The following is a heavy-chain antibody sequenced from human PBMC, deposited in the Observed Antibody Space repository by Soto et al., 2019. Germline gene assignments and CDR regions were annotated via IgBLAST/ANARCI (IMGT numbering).Heavy chain of an antibody. J-gene: IGHJ4*02. CDR1: GFSFTTYY. Sequence: QVLLVQSGAEVKKPGASVKVSCKASGFSFTTYYMHWVRQAPGQGLEWMGVINPSGDATTYAQRFQGRVTMTKDTSASTVYMELSSLRSEDTAMYYCTRDWELGYWGQGTLVTVSS. V-gene: IGHV1-46*01. D-gene: IGHD3-10*01. CDR3: TRDWELGY. CDR2: INPSGDAT.